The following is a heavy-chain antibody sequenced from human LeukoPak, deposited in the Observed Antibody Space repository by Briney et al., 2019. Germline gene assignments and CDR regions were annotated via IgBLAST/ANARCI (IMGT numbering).Heavy chain of an antibody. J-gene: IGHJ6*02. Sequence: GASVKVSCKASGYTFTSYYMHWVRQAPGQGLGWMGIINPSGGSTSYAQKFQGRVTMTRDTSTSTVYMELSSLRSEDTAVYYCARSLGEWELRNGMDVWGQGTTVTVSS. D-gene: IGHD1-26*01. CDR1: GYTFTSYY. CDR3: ARSLGEWELRNGMDV. CDR2: INPSGGST. V-gene: IGHV1-46*01.